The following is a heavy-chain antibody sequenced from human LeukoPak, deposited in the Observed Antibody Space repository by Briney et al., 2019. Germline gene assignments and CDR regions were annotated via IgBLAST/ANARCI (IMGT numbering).Heavy chain of an antibody. CDR1: GFTFSSYW. CDR3: AREHSGSADY. D-gene: IGHD3-22*01. J-gene: IGHJ4*02. Sequence: PGGSLRLSCAASGFTFSSYWMNWVRQAPGKGLEWVSNISSSGYTNHYADSVKGRFTISRDNAKDSLYLQMNSLRAEDTAVYYCAREHSGSADYWGQGTLVTVSS. CDR2: ISSSGYTN. V-gene: IGHV3-48*04.